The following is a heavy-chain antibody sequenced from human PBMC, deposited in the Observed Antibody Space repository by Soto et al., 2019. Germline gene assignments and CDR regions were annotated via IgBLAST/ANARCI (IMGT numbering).Heavy chain of an antibody. CDR3: ARSIDGYDPYYYYYGMDV. J-gene: IGHJ6*02. CDR2: INPNSGGT. D-gene: IGHD5-12*01. Sequence: ASVKVSCKASGYTFTGHYMHWVRQAPGQGLEWMGWINPNSGGTNYAQKFQGSVTMTRDTSISTAYMELSRLRSDDTAVYYCARSIDGYDPYYYYYGMDVWGQGTTVTVSS. CDR1: GYTFTGHY. V-gene: IGHV1-2*02.